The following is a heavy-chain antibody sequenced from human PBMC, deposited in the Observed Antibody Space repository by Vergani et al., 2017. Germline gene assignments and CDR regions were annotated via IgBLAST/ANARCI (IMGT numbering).Heavy chain of an antibody. CDR2: IYHSGST. CDR1: GYSISSGYY. V-gene: IGHV4-38-2*01. Sequence: QVQLQESGPGLVKPSETLSLTCAVSGYSISSGYYWGWIRQPPGKGLEWIGSIYHSGSTYYNPSLKSRVTISVDTSKNQFSLKLSSVTAADTAVYYCARHYYGSGSYYYYFDYWGQGTLVSVSS. CDR3: ARHYYGSGSYYYYFDY. J-gene: IGHJ4*02. D-gene: IGHD3-10*01.